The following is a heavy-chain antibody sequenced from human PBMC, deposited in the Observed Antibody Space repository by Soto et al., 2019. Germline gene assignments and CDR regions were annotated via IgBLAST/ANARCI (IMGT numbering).Heavy chain of an antibody. J-gene: IGHJ4*02. CDR3: AKGVADKGWYMSPLDY. CDR1: GFTFTNYA. Sequence: EVQLLDSGGGLEQPGGSLRLSCVASGFTFTNYAMSWVRQAPGKGLEWVSTISGSGTYYTDSVKGRFSISRDNSKNTLYLQMNSLRVEDTAVYYCAKGVADKGWYMSPLDYWGQGTMVTVSS. V-gene: IGHV3-23*01. D-gene: IGHD6-19*01. CDR2: ISGSGT.